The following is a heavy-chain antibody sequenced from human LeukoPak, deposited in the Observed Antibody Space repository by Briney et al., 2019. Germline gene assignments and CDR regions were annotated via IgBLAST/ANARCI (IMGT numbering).Heavy chain of an antibody. V-gene: IGHV3-30*18. CDR2: ISYDGSNK. J-gene: IGHJ4*02. D-gene: IGHD3-9*01. Sequence: PGRSLRPSCAASGFTFSSYGMHWVRQAPGKGLEWVAVISYDGSNKYYADSVKGRFTISRDNSKNTLYLQMNSLRAEDTAVYYCAKDQLRYFDWLLGDFDYWGQGTLVTVSS. CDR1: GFTFSSYG. CDR3: AKDQLRYFDWLLGDFDY.